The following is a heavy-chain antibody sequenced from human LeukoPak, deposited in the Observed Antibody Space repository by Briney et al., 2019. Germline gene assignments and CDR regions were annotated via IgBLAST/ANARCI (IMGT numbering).Heavy chain of an antibody. CDR2: INHSGST. D-gene: IGHD3-10*01. Sequence: SETLSLTCAVYGGPFSGYYWSWIRQPPGKGLEWIGEINHSGSTNYNPSLKSRVTISVDTSKNQFSLKLSSVTAADTAVYYCARGSGITMVRGVIINWFDPWGQGTLVTVPS. CDR1: GGPFSGYY. CDR3: ARGSGITMVRGVIINWFDP. J-gene: IGHJ5*02. V-gene: IGHV4-34*01.